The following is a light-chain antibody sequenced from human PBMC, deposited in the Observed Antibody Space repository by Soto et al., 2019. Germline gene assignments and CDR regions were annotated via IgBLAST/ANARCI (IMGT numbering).Light chain of an antibody. Sequence: QSVLTQPPSVCGAPGPRVTISCTGSSSNIGSTYDVQWYEQLPGRAAKLLMHGNTNRPSGVPDRFSGSKSGTSASLAITGLRADDEADYYCQSYDDSMSAHYVFGTGTKLTVL. V-gene: IGLV1-40*01. CDR2: GNT. CDR1: SSNIGSTYD. CDR3: QSYDDSMSAHYV. J-gene: IGLJ1*01.